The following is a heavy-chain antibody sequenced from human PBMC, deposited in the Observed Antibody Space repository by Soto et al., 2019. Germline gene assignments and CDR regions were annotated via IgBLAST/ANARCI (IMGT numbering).Heavy chain of an antibody. D-gene: IGHD6-13*01. CDR2: FDPEDGET. Sequence: ASVKVSCKVCGYTLTELSMHWVRQAPGKGLEWMGGFDPEDGETIYAQKFQGRVTMTEDTSTDTAYMELSSLRSEDTAVYYCATEPIIAAAGIYYYYGMDVWGQGTTVTVSS. V-gene: IGHV1-24*01. CDR3: ATEPIIAAAGIYYYYGMDV. J-gene: IGHJ6*02. CDR1: GYTLTELS.